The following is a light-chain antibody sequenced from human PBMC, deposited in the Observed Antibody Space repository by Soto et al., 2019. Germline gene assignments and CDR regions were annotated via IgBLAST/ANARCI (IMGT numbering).Light chain of an antibody. CDR3: QQRGNWLDT. Sequence: EIVLTQSPATLSLSPGERATLSCRASQSVSGYLAWYQQKPGQAPRLLIYDVSNRATGIPARFSGSGSGTDFTLTISSLEPEDFAVYYCQQRGNWLDTFGQGTKLEIK. V-gene: IGKV3-11*01. CDR2: DVS. J-gene: IGKJ2*01. CDR1: QSVSGY.